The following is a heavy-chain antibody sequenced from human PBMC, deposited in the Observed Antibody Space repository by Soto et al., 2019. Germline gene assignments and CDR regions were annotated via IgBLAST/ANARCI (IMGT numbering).Heavy chain of an antibody. J-gene: IGHJ6*02. CDR3: ASTLRFLEWTPSKGPYYYNGMDV. V-gene: IGHV1-69*12. CDR2: IIPIFGTA. Sequence: QVQLVQSGAEVKKPGSSVKVSCKASGGTFSSYAISWVRQAPGQGLEWMGGIIPIFGTANYAQNFQGRVKITADESTSTAYMERSSLRSEDTAVYYGASTLRFLEWTPSKGPYYYNGMDVWGQGTTVTAAS. D-gene: IGHD3-3*01. CDR1: GGTFSSYA.